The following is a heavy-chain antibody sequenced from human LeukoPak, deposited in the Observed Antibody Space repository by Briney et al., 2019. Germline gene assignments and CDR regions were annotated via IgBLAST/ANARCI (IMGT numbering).Heavy chain of an antibody. Sequence: GGSLRLSCAASGFTFSDYYMSWIRQAPGKGLEWVSYISSSGSTIYYADSVKGRFTISRDNSKNTLYLQMNSLRAEDTAVYYCASTPLPELELFDYWGQGTLVTVSS. J-gene: IGHJ4*02. V-gene: IGHV3-11*01. CDR2: ISSSGSTI. CDR3: ASTPLPELELFDY. CDR1: GFTFSDYY. D-gene: IGHD1-7*01.